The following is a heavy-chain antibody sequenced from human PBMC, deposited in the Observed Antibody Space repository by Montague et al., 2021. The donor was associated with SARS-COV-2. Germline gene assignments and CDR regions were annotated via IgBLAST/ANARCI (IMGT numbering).Heavy chain of an antibody. D-gene: IGHD5-18*01. CDR1: GGSISTYY. CDR3: ARESDSYPCVTQYFDL. J-gene: IGHJ2*01. Sequence: SETLSLTCSVSGGSISTYYWSWIRQPPGKALEWIGYIYYSGSTNYNPSLNSRVTISVDTSKNQFSLKLTSVTAADTAVYFCARESDSYPCVTQYFDLWGRGTLVTVSS. V-gene: IGHV4-59*12. CDR2: IYYSGST.